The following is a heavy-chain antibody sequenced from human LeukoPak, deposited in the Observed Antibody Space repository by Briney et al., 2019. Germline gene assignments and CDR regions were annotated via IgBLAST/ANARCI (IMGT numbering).Heavy chain of an antibody. J-gene: IGHJ5*01. D-gene: IGHD3-22*01. Sequence: GGPLRLSCAASGFSFSSHWVHWVRQAPGKGLVWVSRISDDGSYTSNVDSVKGRFTISRDNVNNMLYLHMNSLRAEDTAVYYCARVNYYDDSWGQGTLVTVSS. CDR1: GFSFSSHW. CDR3: ARVNYYDDS. CDR2: ISDDGSYT. V-gene: IGHV3-74*01.